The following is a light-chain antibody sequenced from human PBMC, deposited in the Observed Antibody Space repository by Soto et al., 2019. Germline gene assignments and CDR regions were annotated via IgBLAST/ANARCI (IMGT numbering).Light chain of an antibody. CDR3: QEYNNWPRT. J-gene: IGKJ1*01. Sequence: EIVLTQSPASLSVSPGERATLSCRASQSVRSKVAWYQQKPGQAPSLVIYDTYIRATGIPARFSGSGFGTEFTLTISSLQSGDFALYYCQEYNNWPRTFGPGTKVDNK. CDR2: DTY. V-gene: IGKV3-15*01. CDR1: QSVRSK.